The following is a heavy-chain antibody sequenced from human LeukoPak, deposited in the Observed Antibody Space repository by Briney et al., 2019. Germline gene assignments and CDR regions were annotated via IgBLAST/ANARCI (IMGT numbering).Heavy chain of an antibody. D-gene: IGHD6-13*01. J-gene: IGHJ5*02. Sequence: SETLSLTCAVYGGSFSGYYWSWIRQPPGKGLECIGESNHSGSTNYNPSLKSRVTISVDTSKNQFSLKLSSVTAADTAVYYCARLVRHSSSWYGGAWFDPWGQGTLVTVSS. CDR1: GGSFSGYY. V-gene: IGHV4-34*01. CDR3: ARLVRHSSSWYGGAWFDP. CDR2: SNHSGST.